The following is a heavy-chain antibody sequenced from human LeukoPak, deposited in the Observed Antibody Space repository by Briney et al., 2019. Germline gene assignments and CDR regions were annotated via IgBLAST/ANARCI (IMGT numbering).Heavy chain of an antibody. Sequence: GGSLRLSCAASGFTFSSYAMSWVRQAPGKGLEWVSAISGSGVSTYYADSVKGRFTISRDNSKNTLYLQMNGLGAEDTAVYYCANPTVVTLFSYWGQGTLVTVSS. CDR2: ISGSGVST. D-gene: IGHD4-17*01. J-gene: IGHJ4*02. V-gene: IGHV3-23*01. CDR3: ANPTVVTLFSY. CDR1: GFTFSSYA.